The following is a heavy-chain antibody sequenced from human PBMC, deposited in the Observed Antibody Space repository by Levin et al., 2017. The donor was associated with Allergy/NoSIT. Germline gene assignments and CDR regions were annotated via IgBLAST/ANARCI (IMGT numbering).Heavy chain of an antibody. CDR2: ISSSGSPI. CDR3: ARAPTLWSSSSYYYGLDV. D-gene: IGHD2-21*01. Sequence: GGSLRLSCAASGFTLGSYSMAWVRQAQGKGLEWVSYISSSGSPIYYADSVRGRFTISRDNAKNSLYLQMSNLRDEDTAMYYCARAPTLWSSSSYYYGLDVWGQGTTVTVSS. J-gene: IGHJ6*02. V-gene: IGHV3-48*02. CDR1: GFTLGSYS.